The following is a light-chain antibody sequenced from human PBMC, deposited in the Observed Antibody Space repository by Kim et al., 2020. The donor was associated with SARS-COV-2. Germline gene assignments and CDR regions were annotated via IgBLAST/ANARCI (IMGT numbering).Light chain of an antibody. CDR1: SSDVGGYNY. J-gene: IGLJ2*01. Sequence: QSALTLPRSVSGSPGQSVTISCTGTSSDVGGYNYVSWYQQHPGKAPRLMMFDVIKRPSGVPDRFSGSKSGNTASLTISGLQVEDEADYYCCSYAGTHTVVFGGGTQLTVL. V-gene: IGLV2-11*01. CDR3: CSYAGTHTVV. CDR2: DVI.